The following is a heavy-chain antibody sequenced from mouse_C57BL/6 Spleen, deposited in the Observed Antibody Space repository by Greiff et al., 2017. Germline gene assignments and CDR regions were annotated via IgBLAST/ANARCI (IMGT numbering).Heavy chain of an antibody. CDR2: IDPSDSDT. Sequence: QVQLQQPGAELVRPGSSVKLSCKASGYTFTSYWMHWVKQRPIQGLEWIGNIDPSDSDTHYNQKFKGTATLPVDKSSSTAYMQLSSLTSEDSAVDYCARREGDGYYFAYWGKGTLVTVSA. CDR1: GYTFTSYW. V-gene: IGHV1-52*01. J-gene: IGHJ3*01. CDR3: ARREGDGYYFAY. D-gene: IGHD2-3*01.